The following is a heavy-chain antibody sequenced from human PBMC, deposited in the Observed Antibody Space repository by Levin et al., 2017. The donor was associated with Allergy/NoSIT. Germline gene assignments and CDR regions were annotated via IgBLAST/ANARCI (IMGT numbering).Heavy chain of an antibody. CDR2: IYIGGST. V-gene: IGHV3-53*01. CDR3: ARASSWNEPFDY. J-gene: IGHJ4*02. Sequence: LSLTCAASGFTVSNNYMSWVRQAPGKGLEWVSVIYIGGSTYNADSVKGRFTISRDNSKNTLYLQMNSLRAEDTAVYYCARASSWNEPFDYWGQGTLVTVSS. D-gene: IGHD6-13*01. CDR1: GFTVSNNY.